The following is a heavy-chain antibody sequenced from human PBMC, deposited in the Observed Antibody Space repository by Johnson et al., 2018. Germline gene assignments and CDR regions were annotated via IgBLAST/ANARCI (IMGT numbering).Heavy chain of an antibody. CDR2: ISQDGRYK. CDR1: ELTFSSYE. CDR3: ATGGYRRSGPPDV. V-gene: IGHV3-30*03. J-gene: IGHJ6*04. Sequence: QVQLVESGGGVVQPKRSLRLSCAASELTFSSYEMHWVRQAPGKGLEWMAVISQDGRYKYYADSVKVRGTISRDNSKKTLYVQMNSLRPEDTAVYYCATGGYRRSGPPDVWGKGTTVTVSS. D-gene: IGHD3-3*01.